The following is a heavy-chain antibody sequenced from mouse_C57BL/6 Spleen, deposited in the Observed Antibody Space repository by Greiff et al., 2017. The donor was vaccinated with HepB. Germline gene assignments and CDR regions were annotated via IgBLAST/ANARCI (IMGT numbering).Heavy chain of an antibody. CDR1: GFTFNTYA. V-gene: IGHV10-3*01. J-gene: IGHJ1*03. Sequence: EVKVEESGGGLVQPKGSLKLSCAASGFTFNTYAMHWVRQAPGKGLEWVARIRSKSSNYATYYADSVKDRFTISRDDSQSMLYLQMNNLKTEDTAMYYCVREGTTVPNWYFDVWGTGTTVTVSS. D-gene: IGHD1-1*01. CDR3: VREGTTVPNWYFDV. CDR2: IRSKSSNYAT.